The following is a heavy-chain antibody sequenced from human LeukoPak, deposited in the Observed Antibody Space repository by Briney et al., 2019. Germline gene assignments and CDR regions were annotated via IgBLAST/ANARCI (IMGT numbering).Heavy chain of an antibody. D-gene: IGHD3-22*01. CDR2: ISGSGGST. CDR3: AKDGYYYHSSGYYYYLDY. V-gene: IGHV3-23*01. J-gene: IGHJ4*02. Sequence: GGSLRLSCAASGFTFSSYAMSWVRQALRKGLEWVSTISGSGGSTSYADSVKGRFTISRDNSKNTLYPQMNSLRAEDTAVYYCAKDGYYYHSSGYYYYLDYWGQGTLVTVSS. CDR1: GFTFSSYA.